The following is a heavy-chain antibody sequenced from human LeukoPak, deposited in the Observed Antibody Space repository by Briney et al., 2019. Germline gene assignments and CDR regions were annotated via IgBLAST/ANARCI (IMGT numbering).Heavy chain of an antibody. CDR2: INHSGST. Sequence: SETLSLTCAVYGGSFSGYYWSWIRRPPGKGLEWIGEINHSGSTNYNPSLKSRVTISVDTSKNQFSLKLSSVTAADTAVYYCARGRAAAGTGYFDYWGQGTLVTVSS. CDR3: ARGRAAAGTGYFDY. CDR1: GGSFSGYY. V-gene: IGHV4-34*01. D-gene: IGHD6-13*01. J-gene: IGHJ4*02.